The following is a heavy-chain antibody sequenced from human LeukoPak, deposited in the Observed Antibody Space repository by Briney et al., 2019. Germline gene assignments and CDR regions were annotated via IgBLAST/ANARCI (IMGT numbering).Heavy chain of an antibody. CDR3: ARDYYDSSGYSSPVDY. V-gene: IGHV3-30-3*01. CDR1: GFTFSSYA. J-gene: IGHJ4*02. Sequence: PGGSLRFSCAASGFTFSSYAMHWVRQAPGKGLEWVAVISYDGSNKYYADSVKGRFTISRDNSKNTLYLQMNSLRAEDTAVYYCARDYYDSSGYSSPVDYWGQGTLVTVSS. D-gene: IGHD3-22*01. CDR2: ISYDGSNK.